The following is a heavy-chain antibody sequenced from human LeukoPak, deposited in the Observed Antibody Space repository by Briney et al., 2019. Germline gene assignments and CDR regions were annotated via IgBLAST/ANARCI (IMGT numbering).Heavy chain of an antibody. CDR3: ARDRAPNYYDSSDAFDI. J-gene: IGHJ3*02. CDR2: IYYSGST. V-gene: IGHV4-59*01. Sequence: PSETLSLTCAVSGGSISSYYWSWIRQPPGKGLEWIGDIYYSGSTNYNPSLKRRVTISVDTSKNQLYLKLSTVTAADTAVYYCARDRAPNYYDSSDAFDIWGQGTMVTVSS. CDR1: GGSISSYY. D-gene: IGHD3-22*01.